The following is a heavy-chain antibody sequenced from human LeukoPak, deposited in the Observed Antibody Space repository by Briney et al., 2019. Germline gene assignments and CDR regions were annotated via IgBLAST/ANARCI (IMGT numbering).Heavy chain of an antibody. J-gene: IGHJ4*02. CDR1: GFTFSSYA. CDR3: AKDRGDLSSSPGYCIDY. Sequence: PGGSLRLSCAASGFTFSSYAMSWVRQAPGKGLEWVSAISGSGGSTYYADSVKGRFTISRDNSKNTLYLQMNSLRAEGTAVYYWAKDRGDLSSSPGYCIDYWGQGTLVTVSS. D-gene: IGHD6-6*01. V-gene: IGHV3-23*01. CDR2: ISGSGGST.